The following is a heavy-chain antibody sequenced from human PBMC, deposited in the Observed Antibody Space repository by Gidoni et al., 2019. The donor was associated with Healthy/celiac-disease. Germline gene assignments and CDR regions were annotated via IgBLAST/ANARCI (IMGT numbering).Heavy chain of an antibody. V-gene: IGHV4-31*03. CDR1: GGSISSGGYY. Sequence: QVQLQESGPGLVKPSQTLSLTCTVSGGSISSGGYYWRWIRQHPGKGLEWIGYIYYSGSTYYNPSLKSRVTISVDTSKNQFSLKLSSVTAADTAVYYCARDRCSSTSCHDAFDIWGQGTMVTVSS. J-gene: IGHJ3*02. D-gene: IGHD2-2*01. CDR3: ARDRCSSTSCHDAFDI. CDR2: IYYSGST.